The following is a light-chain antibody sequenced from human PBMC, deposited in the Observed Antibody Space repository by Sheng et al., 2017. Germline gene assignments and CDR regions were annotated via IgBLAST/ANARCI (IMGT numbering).Light chain of an antibody. Sequence: DIQMTQSPSSVSASVGDRVTITCRASQDVGTYLAWYQQAPGKAPNLLISAVSTLQSGVPARFSGSGSGTEFTLTISSLHPEDFATYYCHQSSTIPSFGPGTKVEIK. V-gene: IGKV1-12*02. J-gene: IGKJ1*01. CDR2: AVS. CDR1: QDVGTY. CDR3: HQSSTIPS.